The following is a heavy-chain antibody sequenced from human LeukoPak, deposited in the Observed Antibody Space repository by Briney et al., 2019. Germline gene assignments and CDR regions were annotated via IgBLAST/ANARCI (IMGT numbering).Heavy chain of an antibody. V-gene: IGHV3-48*01. CDR3: ARVGYYDFWSGLIPHTYYMDV. J-gene: IGHJ6*03. CDR2: ISRSNTI. D-gene: IGHD3-3*01. Sequence: QPGGSLTLSCAASGFTFSTYSMNWVRQAPGEGLEGFSYISRSNTIYYSDSVKGRFTVSRDNAKDSLFLQMNRLRGEDTAVYYCARVGYYDFWSGLIPHTYYMDVWGKGNTVTVSS. CDR1: GFTFSTYS.